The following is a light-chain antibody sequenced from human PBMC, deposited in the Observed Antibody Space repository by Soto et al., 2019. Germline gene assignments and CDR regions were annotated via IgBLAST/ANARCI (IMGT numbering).Light chain of an antibody. Sequence: QSVLTQPPSASGTPGQRVTISCSGSGSNIGSNTVNWYQQLPGTAPKLLIYSNNQRPSGVPDRFSGSKSGTSASLAISGLQSEDEADYYCAAWDESLKGLVFGGGTKLTVL. CDR2: SNN. CDR3: AAWDESLKGLV. J-gene: IGLJ2*01. V-gene: IGLV1-44*01. CDR1: GSNIGSNT.